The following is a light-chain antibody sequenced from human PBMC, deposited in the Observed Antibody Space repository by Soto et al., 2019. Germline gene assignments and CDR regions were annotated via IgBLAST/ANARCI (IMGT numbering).Light chain of an antibody. Sequence: IQLTQSPSSLSAPVGDSVTITCRASQGISSFLAWYQQKPGKDPKLLIYAASTLQSGVLSRFSGSGSGTDFTLTISRLQTEDFATYFCQQLNSYTITFGQGTRVEIK. CDR3: QQLNSYTIT. CDR2: AAS. V-gene: IGKV1-9*01. CDR1: QGISSF. J-gene: IGKJ5*01.